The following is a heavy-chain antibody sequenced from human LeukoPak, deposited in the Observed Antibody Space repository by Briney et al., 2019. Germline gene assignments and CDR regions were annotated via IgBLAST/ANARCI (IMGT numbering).Heavy chain of an antibody. CDR3: AIQYYYGSGSYYNEAYYYYMDV. CDR2: IIPIFGTA. J-gene: IGHJ6*03. CDR1: GGTFISYA. D-gene: IGHD3-10*01. V-gene: IGHV1-69*05. Sequence: GASVKVSRKASGGTFISYAISWVRQAPGQGLEWMGGIIPIFGTANYAQKFQGRVTITTDESTSTAYMELSSLRSEDTAVYYCAIQYYYGSGSYYNEAYYYYMDVWGKGTTVTVSS.